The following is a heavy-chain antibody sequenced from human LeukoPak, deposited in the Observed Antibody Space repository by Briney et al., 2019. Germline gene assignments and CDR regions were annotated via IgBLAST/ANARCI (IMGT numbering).Heavy chain of an antibody. CDR3: ARDGPFCSLCSSSLDGMDV. Sequence: ASVKVSCKASGYTFTIYGISWVRQAPGQGLEWMGWISAYNGNTNYAQKLQGRVTMTTDTSTSTAYMELRSLRSDDTAVYYCARDGPFCSLCSSSLDGMDVWGQGTTVTVSS. CDR2: ISAYNGNT. CDR1: GYTFTIYG. J-gene: IGHJ6*02. V-gene: IGHV1-18*01. D-gene: IGHD6-13*01.